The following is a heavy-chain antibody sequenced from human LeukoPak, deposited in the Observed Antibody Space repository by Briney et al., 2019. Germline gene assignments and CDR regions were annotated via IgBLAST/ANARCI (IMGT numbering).Heavy chain of an antibody. J-gene: IGHJ3*02. Sequence: GGSLRLSCAASGFTFSNYNMNWVRQAPGKGLEWISYITRSSSTIYYADSVKGRFTISRDNAKNSLYLQMNSLRAEDTAIYYCARGIDIWGQGTMVTVSS. CDR2: ITRSSSTI. V-gene: IGHV3-48*04. CDR1: GFTFSNYN. CDR3: ARGIDI.